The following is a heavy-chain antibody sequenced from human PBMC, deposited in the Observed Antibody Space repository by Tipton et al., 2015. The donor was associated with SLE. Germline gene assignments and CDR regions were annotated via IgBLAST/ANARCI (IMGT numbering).Heavy chain of an antibody. V-gene: IGHV4-59*11. CDR2: IYYSGST. CDR3: ARVIVGATGWFDP. J-gene: IGHJ5*02. CDR1: GGSIGSHS. D-gene: IGHD1-26*01. Sequence: TLSLTCSVSGGSIGSHSWSWIRQPPGKGLEWIGYIYYSGSTNYNPSLKSRVTISIDTSKNQFSLKLSSVAAADTAVYYCARVIVGATGWFDPWGQGTLVTVSS.